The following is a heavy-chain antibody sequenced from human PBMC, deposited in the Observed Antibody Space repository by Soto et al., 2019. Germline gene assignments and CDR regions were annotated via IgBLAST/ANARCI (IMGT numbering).Heavy chain of an antibody. D-gene: IGHD6-13*01. Sequence: EVQLLESGGGLVQPGGSLRLSCAASGFTFSSYAMSWVRQAPGKGLEWVSAISGSGGSTYYADSVKGRFTISRDNSKNTLYLQMNSLRAEDTAVYYCAKVGSGVCSVIAAAGYYYYYMDVWGKGTTVTVSS. V-gene: IGHV3-23*01. CDR2: ISGSGGST. CDR1: GFTFSSYA. J-gene: IGHJ6*03. CDR3: AKVGSGVCSVIAAAGYYYYYMDV.